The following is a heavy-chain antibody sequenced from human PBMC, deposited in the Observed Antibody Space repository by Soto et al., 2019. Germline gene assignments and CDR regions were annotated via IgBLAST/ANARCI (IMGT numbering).Heavy chain of an antibody. V-gene: IGHV4-59*08. D-gene: IGHD3-10*01. CDR1: GGSISNYY. CDR3: ARLGYGSGSYYKDYYYYMDV. J-gene: IGHJ6*03. Sequence: SETLSLTCTVSGGSISNYYWSLIRQPQGKGLEWIGYIYYSGSTNYNPSLKSRVTISVDTSKNQFSLKLSSVTAADTAVYYCARLGYGSGSYYKDYYYYMDVWGKGTTVTVSS. CDR2: IYYSGST.